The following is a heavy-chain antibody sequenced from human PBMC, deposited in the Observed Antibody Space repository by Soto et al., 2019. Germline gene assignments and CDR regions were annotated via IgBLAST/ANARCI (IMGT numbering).Heavy chain of an antibody. CDR3: AKNIGGFSGYANFHY. CDR1: GFTFSNDD. V-gene: IGHV3-23*01. CDR2: ITAGGFNT. J-gene: IGHJ4*02. D-gene: IGHD5-12*01. Sequence: EVQLLESGGDLVQPGGSLRLSCVASGFTFSNDDLSWVRQASGKGLEWVSAITAGGFNTYYADSVKGRFTISRDNSKTTLYLQMNSLRAEDTAVYYCAKNIGGFSGYANFHYWGQGTLVTVSS.